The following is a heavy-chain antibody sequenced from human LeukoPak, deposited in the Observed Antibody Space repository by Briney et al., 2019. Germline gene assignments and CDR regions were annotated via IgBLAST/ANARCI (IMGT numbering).Heavy chain of an antibody. V-gene: IGHV4-59*01. Sequence: SETLSLTCTVSGGSISSYYWSWIRQPPGKGLEWIGYIYYSGSTYYNPSLKSRVTISIDTSKNQFSLKLSSVTAADTAVYYCARVETYYYDSSGSRLDPWGQGTLVTVSS. D-gene: IGHD3-22*01. CDR1: GGSISSYY. J-gene: IGHJ5*02. CDR2: IYYSGST. CDR3: ARVETYYYDSSGSRLDP.